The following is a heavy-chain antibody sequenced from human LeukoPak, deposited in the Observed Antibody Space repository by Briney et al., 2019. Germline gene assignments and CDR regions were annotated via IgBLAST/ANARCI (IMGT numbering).Heavy chain of an antibody. D-gene: IGHD5-18*01. CDR3: ARGSSGYGDD. CDR1: GDSISNYY. J-gene: IGHJ4*02. CDR2: MYNRGST. Sequence: PSETLSLTCTVSGDSISNYYWSWIRQSPGKKLEWIGYMYNRGSTIYNPSLKSRVTISVDTSKNQFSLKLSSVTAADTAVYYCARGSSGYGDDWGRGTLVTVSS. V-gene: IGHV4-59*01.